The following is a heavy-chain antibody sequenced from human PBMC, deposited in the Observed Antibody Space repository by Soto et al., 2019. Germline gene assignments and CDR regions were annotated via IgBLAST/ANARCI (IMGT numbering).Heavy chain of an antibody. CDR3: AHRGEFYGDYEDYWYFDL. CDR1: GFSLTTSGVG. D-gene: IGHD4-17*01. V-gene: IGHV2-5*01. CDR2: IYWNDNK. J-gene: IGHJ2*01. Sequence: QITLKESGPTLVKPTQTLTLTCTFSGFSLTTSGVGVGWIRQPPRRALQWLALIYWNDNKRYSPSLKSRLSITKDTTKHQVVLRMTNMDPVDTATYYCAHRGEFYGDYEDYWYFDLWGRGTLVTVSS.